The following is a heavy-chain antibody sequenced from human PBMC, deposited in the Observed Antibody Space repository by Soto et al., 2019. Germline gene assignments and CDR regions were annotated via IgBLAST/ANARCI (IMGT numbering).Heavy chain of an antibody. V-gene: IGHV1-69*13. Sequence: GASVKVSCKASGGTFSSYAISWVRQAPGQGLEWMGGIIPIFGTANYAQKFQGRVTITADESTSTAYMELSSLRSEDTAVYYCARPGDGHGYHTGLGMDVWGQGTTVTVSS. D-gene: IGHD5-12*01. CDR3: ARPGDGHGYHTGLGMDV. J-gene: IGHJ6*02. CDR2: IIPIFGTA. CDR1: GGTFSSYA.